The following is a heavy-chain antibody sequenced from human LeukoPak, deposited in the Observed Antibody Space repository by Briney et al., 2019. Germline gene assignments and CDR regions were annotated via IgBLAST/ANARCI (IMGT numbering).Heavy chain of an antibody. CDR3: ARTIGSTLSYFDY. V-gene: IGHV1-18*01. Sequence: ASVKVSCTASGYTFSSYGFSWVRQAPGQGLEWMGWISAYNGNTNYAQKLQGRVTLTTDTSTSTTYMELRSLRSDDTAVYYCARTIGSTLSYFDYWGQGTLVTVSS. D-gene: IGHD1-1*01. CDR2: ISAYNGNT. CDR1: GYTFSSYG. J-gene: IGHJ4*02.